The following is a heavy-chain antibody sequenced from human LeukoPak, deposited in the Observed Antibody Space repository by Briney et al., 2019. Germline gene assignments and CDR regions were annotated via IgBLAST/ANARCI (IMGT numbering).Heavy chain of an antibody. V-gene: IGHV4-59*08. Sequence: SETLSLTCTVSGGSISGYYWTWIRQLPGKGLEWIGYIYNSGITNYNPSLKSRVTVSVDTSKNQFSLRLTSVTAADTAVYYCARSVPSLDFLFDSWGHGTLVTVSS. CDR3: ARSVPSLDFLFDS. D-gene: IGHD3-9*01. J-gene: IGHJ5*01. CDR1: GGSISGYY. CDR2: IYNSGIT.